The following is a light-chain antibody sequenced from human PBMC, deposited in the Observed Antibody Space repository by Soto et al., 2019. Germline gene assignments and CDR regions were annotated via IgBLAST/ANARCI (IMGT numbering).Light chain of an antibody. CDR3: QQYGSSPRVT. J-gene: IGKJ4*02. Sequence: EIVLTQSPGTLSLSPGERATLSCRASQSVSCNYLAWYQQKPGQAPRLLIYGASSRATGIPDRFSGSGSGTDVTLTISRLEPEDLAVYYCQQYGSSPRVTFGGRTKVELK. V-gene: IGKV3-20*01. CDR1: QSVSCNY. CDR2: GAS.